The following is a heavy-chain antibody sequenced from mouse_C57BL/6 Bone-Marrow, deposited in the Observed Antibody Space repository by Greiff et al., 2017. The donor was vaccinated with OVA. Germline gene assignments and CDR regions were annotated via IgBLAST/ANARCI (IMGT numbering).Heavy chain of an antibody. CDR1: GYSFTSYY. D-gene: IGHD2-4*01. CDR3: AMFYYDYDGWYFDV. CDR2: IYPGSGNT. V-gene: IGHV1-66*01. Sequence: VKLVESGPELVKPGASVKISCKASGYSFTSYYIHWVKQRPGQGLEWIGWIYPGSGNTKYNEKFKGKATLTADTSSSTAYMQLSSLTSEDSAVYYCAMFYYDYDGWYFDVWGTGTTVTVSS. J-gene: IGHJ1*03.